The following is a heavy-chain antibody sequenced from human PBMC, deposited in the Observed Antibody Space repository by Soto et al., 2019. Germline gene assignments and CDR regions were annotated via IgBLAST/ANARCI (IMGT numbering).Heavy chain of an antibody. CDR3: ARVYCSNGVCYNWYFDL. V-gene: IGHV1-69*01. J-gene: IGHJ2*01. Sequence: QVQLVQSGAEVKKPGSSVKVSCKASGGTFSSYAISWVRQAPGQGLEWMGGFIPIFGTVNYAQKFQGRVTITADESTSTAYMELSSLRSEDTAVYYCARVYCSNGVCYNWYFDLWGRGTLVTVSS. CDR1: GGTFSSYA. D-gene: IGHD2-8*01. CDR2: FIPIFGTV.